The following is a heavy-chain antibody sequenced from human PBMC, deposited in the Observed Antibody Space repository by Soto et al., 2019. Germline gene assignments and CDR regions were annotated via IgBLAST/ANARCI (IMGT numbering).Heavy chain of an antibody. CDR2: IIPVFGLV. V-gene: IGHV1-69*01. CDR1: GGTPSNSA. D-gene: IGHD3-22*01. J-gene: IGHJ6*02. Sequence: QVHLLLQSGAEVKKPGSSVKVSCKASGGTPSNSAISWVRQAHGQGLEWMGGIIPVFGLVKYAQNFQGSVTITADESTNTAYMELSSLRPEDTAVYYCAGGRIVVVGSRAYYGMDVWGQGTTVTVSS. CDR3: AGGRIVVVGSRAYYGMDV.